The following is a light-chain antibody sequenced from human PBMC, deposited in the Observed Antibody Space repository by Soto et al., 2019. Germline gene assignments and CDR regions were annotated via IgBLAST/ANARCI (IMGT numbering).Light chain of an antibody. V-gene: IGKV1-9*01. CDR2: AAS. J-gene: IGKJ1*01. CDR3: QQLNSFPRT. CDR1: QAINSY. Sequence: DIQLTQSPSFLSASVGDRVTITCRASQAINSYLAWYQQKAGTAPKLLIYAASTLQSGVPSRFSGSGSGTEFTLTITSLQPEDFATYYCQQLNSFPRTFGQGTRVDIK.